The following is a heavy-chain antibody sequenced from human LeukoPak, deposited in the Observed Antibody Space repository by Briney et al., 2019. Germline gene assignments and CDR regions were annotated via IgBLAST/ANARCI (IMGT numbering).Heavy chain of an antibody. CDR3: ANRVSVAGTSPLTS. Sequence: GGSLRLSCAASGFTFNTYAMNWVRQVPGKGLEWDSGITASGADTYYADSVRSRFTISRDNSKDTLYLQMNSLRADDTALYYGANRVSVAGTSPLTSWGQGTLVTVSS. J-gene: IGHJ4*02. D-gene: IGHD6-19*01. CDR2: ITASGADT. CDR1: GFTFNTYA. V-gene: IGHV3-23*01.